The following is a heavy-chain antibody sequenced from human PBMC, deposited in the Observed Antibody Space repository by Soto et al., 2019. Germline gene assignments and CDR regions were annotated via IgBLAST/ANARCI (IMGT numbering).Heavy chain of an antibody. CDR1: GFTFRSHS. V-gene: IGHV3-30*18. J-gene: IGHJ4*02. CDR2: ISTNGNVK. CDR3: AKEFGHDLLFFYF. D-gene: IGHD5-12*01. Sequence: QVQLVESGGGVVQPGRSLTLSCTVSGFTFRSHSMHWVRQAPGKGLEWLAVISTNGNVKYYADSVKGRFTTSRDNSQNTLYLQIDSPGAEDKAVYYCAKEFGHDLLFFYFRGQGALVAGSS.